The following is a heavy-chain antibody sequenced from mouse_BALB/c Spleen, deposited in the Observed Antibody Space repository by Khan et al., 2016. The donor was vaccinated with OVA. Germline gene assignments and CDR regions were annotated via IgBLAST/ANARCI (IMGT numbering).Heavy chain of an antibody. V-gene: IGHV5-9-3*01. CDR3: ARQNYGPVAY. Sequence: EVELVESGGDLVKPGGSLKLSCSASGFTFSTYAMSWVRQTPEKRLEWVATISSVGDTIFYPASVKGRFTISRDNAKHTLYLHMSSLRSEDTAMYYCARQNYGPVAYWGQGTLVTVSA. CDR2: ISSVGDTI. J-gene: IGHJ3*01. CDR1: GFTFSTYA. D-gene: IGHD1-1*01.